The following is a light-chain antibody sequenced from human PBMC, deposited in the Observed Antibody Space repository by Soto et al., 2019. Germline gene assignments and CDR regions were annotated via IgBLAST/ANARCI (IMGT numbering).Light chain of an antibody. J-gene: IGLJ2*01. CDR2: STS. CDR3: LLYYGGAVT. Sequence: QTVVTQEPSLTVSPGGTVTLTCASSTGAVTSSYYPNWFQQKPGQAPRPLIYSTSNKHSWTPARFSGSLLGGKAALTLSGVQPEDEAEYYCLLYYGGAVTFGGGTKLTVL. CDR1: TGAVTSSYY. V-gene: IGLV7-43*01.